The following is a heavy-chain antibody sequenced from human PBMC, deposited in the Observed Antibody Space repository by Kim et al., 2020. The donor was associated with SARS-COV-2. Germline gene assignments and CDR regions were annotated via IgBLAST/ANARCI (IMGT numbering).Heavy chain of an antibody. Sequence: DSVKGRFTISRDNAKNSLYLQMNSLRAEDTALYYCAKDIRGSLAAAGTDYWGQGTLVTVSS. V-gene: IGHV3-9*01. J-gene: IGHJ4*02. D-gene: IGHD6-13*01. CDR3: AKDIRGSLAAAGTDY.